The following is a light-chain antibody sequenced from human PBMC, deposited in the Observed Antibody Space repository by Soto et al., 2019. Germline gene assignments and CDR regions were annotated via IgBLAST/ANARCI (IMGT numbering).Light chain of an antibody. CDR1: SSNIGAGYD. CDR3: QSYDSSLSGSRAV. Sequence: QSVLTQPPSVSGAPGQRVTISCTGSSSNIGAGYDVHWYQQLPGTAPKLLIYGNGNRPSGVPDRFSGSKSGTSASLAITGLQAEDEADYYCQSYDSSLSGSRAVFGGGTQLTVL. V-gene: IGLV1-40*01. CDR2: GNG. J-gene: IGLJ7*01.